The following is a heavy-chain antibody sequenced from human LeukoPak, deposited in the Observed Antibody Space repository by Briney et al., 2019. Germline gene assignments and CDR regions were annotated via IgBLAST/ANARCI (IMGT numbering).Heavy chain of an antibody. V-gene: IGHV1-69*04. D-gene: IGHD2-15*01. CDR3: ARGLVVAAPQYFQH. J-gene: IGHJ1*01. CDR1: GGTFSSYA. Sequence: ASVKVSCKASGGTFSSYAISWVRQAPGQGLEWMGRIIPILGIANYAQKFQGRVTITADKSTSTAYMELSSLRSEDTAVYYCARGLVVAAPQYFQHWGQGTLVTVSS. CDR2: IIPILGIA.